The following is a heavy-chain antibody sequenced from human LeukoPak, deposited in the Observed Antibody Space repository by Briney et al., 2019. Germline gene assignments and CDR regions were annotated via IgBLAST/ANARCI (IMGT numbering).Heavy chain of an antibody. Sequence: GSXVKVSCKASGGTFSSYAISWVRQAPGQGLEWMGGIIPIFGTANYAQKFQGRVTITADESTSTAYMELSSLRSEDTAVYYCARVGPRYYGSGSYYDAFVIWGQGTMVTVSS. CDR1: GGTFSSYA. CDR2: IIPIFGTA. D-gene: IGHD3-10*01. V-gene: IGHV1-69*01. J-gene: IGHJ3*02. CDR3: ARVGPRYYGSGSYYDAFVI.